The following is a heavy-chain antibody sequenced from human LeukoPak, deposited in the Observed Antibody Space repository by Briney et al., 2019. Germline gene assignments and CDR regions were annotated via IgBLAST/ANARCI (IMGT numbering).Heavy chain of an antibody. V-gene: IGHV3-74*01. CDR1: GFTFSSYW. CDR2: INSDGSST. D-gene: IGHD2-15*01. Sequence: GGSLRLSCAASGFTFSSYWMHWVRQGPGKGLVWVSRINSDGSSTSYADSVKGRFTISRDNAKNTLYLQMNSLRAEDTAVYYCARGGLEYCSGGRCHGNFDYWGQGTLATVSS. J-gene: IGHJ4*02. CDR3: ARGGLEYCSGGRCHGNFDY.